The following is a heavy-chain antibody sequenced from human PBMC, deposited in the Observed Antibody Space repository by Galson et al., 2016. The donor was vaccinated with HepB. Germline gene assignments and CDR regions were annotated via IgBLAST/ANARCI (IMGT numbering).Heavy chain of an antibody. V-gene: IGHV3-49*03. CDR3: TRDRCPSTSCYGYYYRDV. D-gene: IGHD2-2*01. CDR2: IRSKTYGGTA. Sequence: SLRLSCAASGFTFGDYAMSWFRQAPGKGPEWVGFIRSKTYGGTAEYAASVKGRFTISRNDSNSIAFLQMNSLKTEDTAVYYCTRDRCPSTSCYGYYYRDVWGIGTRVTVSS. CDR1: GFTFGDYA. J-gene: IGHJ6*03.